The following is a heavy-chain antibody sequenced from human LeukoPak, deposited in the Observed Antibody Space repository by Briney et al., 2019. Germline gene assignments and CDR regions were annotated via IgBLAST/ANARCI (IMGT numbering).Heavy chain of an antibody. CDR2: IYYSGST. CDR1: GGSISSYY. J-gene: IGHJ4*02. Sequence: PSETLSHTCTVSGGSISSYYWSWIRQPPGKGLEWIGYIYYSGSTNYNPSLKSRVTISVDTSKNQFSLKLSSVTAADTAVYYCARGAAGPLDYWGQGTLVTVSS. D-gene: IGHD6-25*01. V-gene: IGHV4-59*01. CDR3: ARGAAGPLDY.